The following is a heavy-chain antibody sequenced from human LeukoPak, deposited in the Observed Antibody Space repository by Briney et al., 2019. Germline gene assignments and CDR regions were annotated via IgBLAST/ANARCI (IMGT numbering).Heavy chain of an antibody. CDR2: IYHSGST. Sequence: PSQTLSLTCAVSGGSISSGGYSWSWIRQPPGKGLEWIGYIYHSGSTYYNPSLKSRVTISVDRSKNQFSLRLSSVTAADTAVYYCARSVNRYYYVSPWGQGTLVTVSS. D-gene: IGHD3-10*02. CDR1: GGSISSGGYS. CDR3: ARSVNRYYYVSP. V-gene: IGHV4-30-2*01. J-gene: IGHJ5*02.